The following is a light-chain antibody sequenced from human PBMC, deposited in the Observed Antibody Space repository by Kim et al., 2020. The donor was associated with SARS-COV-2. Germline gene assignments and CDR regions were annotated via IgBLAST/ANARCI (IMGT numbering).Light chain of an antibody. Sequence: DIQMTQSPSTLSASVGDRVTITCRASQSISSWLAWYQQKPGKAPKLLIYKASSLESGVPSRFSGSGSGTEFTLTISSLQPDDFATYYCGQDESGSWTCGQGTKVDIK. CDR3: GQDESGSWT. CDR1: QSISSW. V-gene: IGKV1-5*03. CDR2: KAS. J-gene: IGKJ1*01.